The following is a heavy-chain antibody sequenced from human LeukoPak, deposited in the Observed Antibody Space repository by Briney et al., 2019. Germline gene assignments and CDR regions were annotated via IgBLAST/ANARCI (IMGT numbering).Heavy chain of an antibody. CDR3: ARGSSSSVSFDY. J-gene: IGHJ4*02. D-gene: IGHD6-6*01. V-gene: IGHV4-39*07. CDR2: IFYSGST. Sequence: PSETLSLTCTVSGGSISTSSYYWGWVRQPPGKGLEWIGNIFYSGSTYYSPSLKSRVTISLDTSRNQFSLKLNSVTAADTAVYYCARGSSSSVSFDYWGQGTLVTVSS. CDR1: GGSISTSSYY.